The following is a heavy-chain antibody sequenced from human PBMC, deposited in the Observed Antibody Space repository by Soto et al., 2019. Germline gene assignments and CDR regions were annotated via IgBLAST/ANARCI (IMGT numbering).Heavy chain of an antibody. CDR3: ATFFWGIEGDAFDI. V-gene: IGHV1-2*04. J-gene: IGHJ3*02. CDR1: GYTFTGYY. Sequence: QVQLVQSGAEVKKPGASVKVSCKASGYTFTGYYMHWVRQAPGQGLEWMGWINPNSGGTNYAQKFQGWVTMTRDTSLSTAYMELSRLRSDETAVYYCATFFWGIEGDAFDIWGQGTMVTVSS. CDR2: INPNSGGT. D-gene: IGHD3-16*01.